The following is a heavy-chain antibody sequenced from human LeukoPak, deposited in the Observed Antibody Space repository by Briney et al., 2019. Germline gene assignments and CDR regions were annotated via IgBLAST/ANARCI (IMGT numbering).Heavy chain of an antibody. D-gene: IGHD1-26*01. Sequence: PGGSLRLSCAASGFTFNDYHMNWVRQAPGKGLEWVSYISGNSATIYYANSVEGRFTISRDNAKNTLYLLMSSLRAEDTAVYYCAKDPQWELPSPFDHWGQGTLVTVSS. CDR3: AKDPQWELPSPFDH. CDR1: GFTFNDYH. V-gene: IGHV3-48*04. CDR2: ISGNSATI. J-gene: IGHJ4*02.